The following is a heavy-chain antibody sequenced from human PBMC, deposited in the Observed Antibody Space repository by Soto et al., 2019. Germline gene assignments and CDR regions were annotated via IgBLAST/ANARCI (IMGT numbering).Heavy chain of an antibody. CDR1: GGSISSGDYH. CDR3: ARSDFWSGYYTDY. J-gene: IGHJ4*02. CDR2: VYYTGNT. D-gene: IGHD3-3*01. V-gene: IGHV4-30-4*08. Sequence: QVQLQESGPGLVKPSQTLSLTCTVSGGSISSGDYHWSWIRQPPGKGLEWIGFVYYTGNTYYNPSLKCRVTIAVDTSKNQFSLKLSSVTAADTAVYYCARSDFWSGYYTDYWGQGTLVTVSS.